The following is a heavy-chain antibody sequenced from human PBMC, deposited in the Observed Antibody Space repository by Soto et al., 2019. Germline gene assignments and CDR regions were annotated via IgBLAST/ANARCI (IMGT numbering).Heavy chain of an antibody. V-gene: IGHV3-33*01. Sequence: QVQLVESGGGVVQPGRSLRLSCAASGFTFSSYGMHWVRQAPGKGLEWVAVIWYDGSNKYYADSVKGRFTISRDNSKNTLYLQMNSLRAEDTAVYYCARDWDTAMELYYFDYWGQGTLVTVSS. CDR2: IWYDGSNK. J-gene: IGHJ4*02. CDR1: GFTFSSYG. D-gene: IGHD5-18*01. CDR3: ARDWDTAMELYYFDY.